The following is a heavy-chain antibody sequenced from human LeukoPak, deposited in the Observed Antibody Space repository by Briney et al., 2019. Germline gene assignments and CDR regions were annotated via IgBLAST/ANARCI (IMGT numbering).Heavy chain of an antibody. J-gene: IGHJ3*02. V-gene: IGHV3-74*01. CDR1: GFTFSSYW. Sequence: GGSLRLSCAASGFTFSSYWMHWVRQPPGKGLVWDSHIDSDGGTTNYAHSVKGRFTISRDNAKNTLYLQMSSLRAEDTAVYYCARPAHGGWSHDAFDIWGQGTMVTVSS. CDR2: IDSDGGTT. D-gene: IGHD4-23*01. CDR3: ARPAHGGWSHDAFDI.